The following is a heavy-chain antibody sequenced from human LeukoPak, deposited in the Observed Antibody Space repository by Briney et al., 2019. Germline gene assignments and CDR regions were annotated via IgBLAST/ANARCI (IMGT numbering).Heavy chain of an antibody. CDR1: GFTFSTFA. D-gene: IGHD3-9*01. CDR2: MSYDGSNK. CDR3: ARDILTGYSTPNFDY. V-gene: IGHV3-30*04. Sequence: PGGSLRLSCAASGFTFSTFAMTWVRQAPGKGLEWVAVMSYDGSNKFYADSVKGRFTISRDNSKNRLYLQMSSLRGEDTAIYYCARDILTGYSTPNFDYWGQGTLVTVSS. J-gene: IGHJ4*02.